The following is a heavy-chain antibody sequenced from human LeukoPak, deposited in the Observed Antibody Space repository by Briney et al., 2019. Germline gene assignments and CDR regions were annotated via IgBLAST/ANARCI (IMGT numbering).Heavy chain of an antibody. Sequence: ESGPTLVKPTQTLTLTCTFSGFSVSTNGVGVGWIRQPPGKGLEWIGYIYYSGTTNYNPSLKSRVTISVDTSKNQFSLKLSSVTAADTALYYCARGEGPTGKAFDIWGQGTMLTVSS. D-gene: IGHD4-11*01. V-gene: IGHV4-61*08. CDR1: GFSVSTNGVG. J-gene: IGHJ3*02. CDR2: IYYSGTT. CDR3: ARGEGPTGKAFDI.